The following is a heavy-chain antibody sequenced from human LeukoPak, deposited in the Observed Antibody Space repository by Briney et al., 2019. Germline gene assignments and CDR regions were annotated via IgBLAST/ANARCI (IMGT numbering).Heavy chain of an antibody. V-gene: IGHV1-46*01. Sequence: ASVKVSCKASGYTFTSYYMHWVRQAPGQGLEWMGIINPSGGSTSYAQKFQGRVTMTRDMSTSTVYMELRSLRSDDTAVYYCAREGGDYDTPRLDPWGQGTLVTVSS. J-gene: IGHJ5*02. D-gene: IGHD3-22*01. CDR3: AREGGDYDTPRLDP. CDR2: INPSGGST. CDR1: GYTFTSYY.